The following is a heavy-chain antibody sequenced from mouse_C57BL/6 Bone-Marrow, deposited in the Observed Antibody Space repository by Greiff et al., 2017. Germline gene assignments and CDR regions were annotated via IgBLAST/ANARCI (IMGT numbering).Heavy chain of an antibody. CDR3: ATLREAY. Sequence: VQLQQSGAELARPGASVKLSCKASGYTFTSYGISWVKQRTGQGLEWIGEIYPRSGNTYYNEKFKGKATLTADKSSSTAYMGLRSLTSEDSAVYFCATLREAYWGQGTLVTVSA. J-gene: IGHJ3*01. V-gene: IGHV1-81*01. CDR2: IYPRSGNT. D-gene: IGHD1-1*01. CDR1: GYTFTSYG.